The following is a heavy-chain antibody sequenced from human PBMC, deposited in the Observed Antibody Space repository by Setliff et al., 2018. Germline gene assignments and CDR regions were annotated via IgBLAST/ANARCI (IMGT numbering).Heavy chain of an antibody. V-gene: IGHV4-34*01. CDR2: INHSGST. CDR3: ARSFSRREKFLLDY. CDR1: GGSFSGYY. J-gene: IGHJ4*02. Sequence: TLSLTCAVYGGSFSGYYWSWIRQPPGKGLVWSGEINHSGSTNYNPSLKSRVTISVDTSKIQFSLKLSSVTAADTAVYYCARSFSRREKFLLDYWGQGALVTVSS.